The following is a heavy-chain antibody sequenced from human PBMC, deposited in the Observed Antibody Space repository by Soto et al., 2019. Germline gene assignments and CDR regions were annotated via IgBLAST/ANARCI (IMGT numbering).Heavy chain of an antibody. CDR1: GFTFSSYA. D-gene: IGHD3-16*01. CDR3: ARDGGAY. Sequence: QVQLVESGGGVVQPGRSLRLSCAASGFTFSSYAMHWVRRAPGKGLEWMAVMSYDGSNKYYAESVKGRFTISRDNSKNTLYLQMNSLRPEDTALYYCARDGGAYWGQGTLVIVSS. J-gene: IGHJ4*02. V-gene: IGHV3-30-3*01. CDR2: MSYDGSNK.